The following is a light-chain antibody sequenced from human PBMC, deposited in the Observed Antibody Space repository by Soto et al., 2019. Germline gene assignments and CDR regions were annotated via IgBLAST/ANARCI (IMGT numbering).Light chain of an antibody. Sequence: DIQLTQSPSFLSASVGDRLTITCRASQDIRSSLAWYQQKPGKAPNLLIYTVSTLPSGVPSRFRGSRSGTEFTLTLSSLQPEDFATYYCQQFNSSPFTFGGGTKVEI. CDR1: QDIRSS. V-gene: IGKV1-9*01. CDR2: TVS. CDR3: QQFNSSPFT. J-gene: IGKJ4*01.